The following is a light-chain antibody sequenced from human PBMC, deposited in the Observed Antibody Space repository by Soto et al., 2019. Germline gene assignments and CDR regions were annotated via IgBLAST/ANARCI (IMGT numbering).Light chain of an antibody. Sequence: DIVMTQTPLSSPVTLGQPASISCRSSQSLVHSDGNTYLSWLQQRPGQPPRLLIYMISNRFSGVPERFSGSWAGTEFRLKISMVEAEVVGVYYGMQATPSYAVGHGTKLEIK. CDR1: QSLVHSDGNTY. CDR2: MIS. CDR3: MQATPSYA. J-gene: IGKJ2*01. V-gene: IGKV2-24*01.